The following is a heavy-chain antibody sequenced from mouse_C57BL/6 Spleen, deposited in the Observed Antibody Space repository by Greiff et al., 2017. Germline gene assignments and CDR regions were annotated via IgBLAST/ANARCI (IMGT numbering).Heavy chain of an antibody. CDR2: INPNNGGT. J-gene: IGHJ2*01. CDR3: ARGRLGDY. D-gene: IGHD4-1*01. Sequence: EVHLVESGPELVKPGASVKISCKASGYTFTDYYMNWVKQSHGKSLEWIGDINPNNGGTSYNQKFKGKATLTVDKSSSTAYMELRSLTSEGSAVYYCARGRLGDYWGQGTTLTVSS. V-gene: IGHV1-26*01. CDR1: GYTFTDYY.